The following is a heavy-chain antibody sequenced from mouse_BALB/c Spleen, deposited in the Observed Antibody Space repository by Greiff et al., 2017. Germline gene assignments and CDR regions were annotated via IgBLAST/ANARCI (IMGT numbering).Heavy chain of an antibody. V-gene: IGHV5-12-1*01. Sequence: EVMLVESGGGLVKPGGSLKLSCAASGFAFSSYDMSWVRQTPEKRLEWVAYISSGGGSTYYPDTVKGRFTISRDNAKNTLYLQMSSLKSEDTAMYYCARRTTGYFDYWGQGTTLTVSS. D-gene: IGHD1-1*01. CDR3: ARRTTGYFDY. CDR2: ISSGGGST. J-gene: IGHJ2*01. CDR1: GFAFSSYD.